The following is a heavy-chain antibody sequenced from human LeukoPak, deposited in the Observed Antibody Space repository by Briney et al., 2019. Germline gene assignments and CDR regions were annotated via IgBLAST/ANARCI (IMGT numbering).Heavy chain of an antibody. CDR2: IIPILGIA. CDR3: ARDEGVAAAAGYFDY. Sequence: SVKVSCKASGGTFSSYAISWVRQAPGQGLEWMGRIIPILGIANYAQKFQGRVTITADKSTSTAYMELSSLRSEDTAVYYCARDEGVAAAAGYFDYWGQGTLVTVSS. J-gene: IGHJ4*02. D-gene: IGHD6-13*01. CDR1: GGTFSSYA. V-gene: IGHV1-69*04.